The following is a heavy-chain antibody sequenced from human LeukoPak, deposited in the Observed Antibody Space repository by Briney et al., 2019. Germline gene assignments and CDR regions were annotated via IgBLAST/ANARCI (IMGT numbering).Heavy chain of an antibody. CDR1: GGSISSSHW. Sequence: PSETLSLTCAVSGGSISSSHWWSWVRQPPGKGLEWIGSIYHSGSTYYNPSLKSRVTISVDTSKNQFSLKLSSVTAADTAVYYCARDHKRFLEWLLTRKYYFDYWGQGTLVTVSS. V-gene: IGHV4-4*02. D-gene: IGHD3-3*01. J-gene: IGHJ4*02. CDR3: ARDHKRFLEWLLTRKYYFDY. CDR2: IYHSGST.